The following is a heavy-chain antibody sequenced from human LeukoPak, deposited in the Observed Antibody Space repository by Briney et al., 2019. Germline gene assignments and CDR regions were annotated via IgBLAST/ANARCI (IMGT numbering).Heavy chain of an antibody. V-gene: IGHV4-59*08. CDR1: GGSISSYY. CDR2: VYYSGST. Sequence: PSETLSLTCTVSGGSISSYYWSWIRQPPGKGLEWIGYVYYSGSTNHSPSLKSRVTISVDTSKNQFSLKLSSVAAADTAVYYCARHNRLWLGELNAFEIWGQGTMVTVSS. J-gene: IGHJ3*02. D-gene: IGHD3-10*01. CDR3: ARHNRLWLGELNAFEI.